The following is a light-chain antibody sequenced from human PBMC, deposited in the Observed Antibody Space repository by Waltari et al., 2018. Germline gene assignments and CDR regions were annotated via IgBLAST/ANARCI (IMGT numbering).Light chain of an antibody. CDR1: NGDVGGYNY. V-gene: IGLV2-11*02. Sequence: QSALTQPRSVSGSPGQSVALSGPGTNGDVGGYNYASWFQQHPGKAPKLIIYDVSKRPSGVPDRFSGSKSGNTASLTISGLQAEDDSDYYCCSYAGSLNVFGTGTKVTVL. J-gene: IGLJ1*01. CDR3: CSYAGSLNV. CDR2: DVS.